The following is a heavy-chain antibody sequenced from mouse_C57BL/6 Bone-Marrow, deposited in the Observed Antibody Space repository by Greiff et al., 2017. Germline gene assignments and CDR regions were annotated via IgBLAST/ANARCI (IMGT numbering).Heavy chain of an antibody. V-gene: IGHV1-61*01. D-gene: IGHD6-1*01. Sequence: QVQLQQPGAELVRPGSSVKLSCKASGYTFTSYWMDWVKQRPGQGLEWIGNIYPSDSETHYNQKFKDKATLTVDKSSSTAYMQLSSLTSEDSAVXCCARRGAAVATGARDYWGQGTSVTVSS. CDR1: GYTFTSYW. J-gene: IGHJ4*01. CDR2: IYPSDSET. CDR3: ARRGAAVATGARDY.